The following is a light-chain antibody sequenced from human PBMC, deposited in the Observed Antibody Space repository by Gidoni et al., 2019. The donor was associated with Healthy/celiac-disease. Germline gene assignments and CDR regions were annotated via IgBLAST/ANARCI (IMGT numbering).Light chain of an antibody. J-gene: IGLJ3*02. CDR1: SSDFGGYNY. CDR3: CSYAGDNTWV. Sequence: QSALTPPRSVSGSPGQSVTFSCTGTSSDFGGYNYVSWYHQHPGKAPKLMIFDVSKRPSGVPDRFSGSKSGNTASLTISGLQAEDEADYYCCSYAGDNTWVFGGGTKLTVL. CDR2: DVS. V-gene: IGLV2-11*01.